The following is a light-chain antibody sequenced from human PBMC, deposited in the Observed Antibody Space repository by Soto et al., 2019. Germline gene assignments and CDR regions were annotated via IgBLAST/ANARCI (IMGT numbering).Light chain of an antibody. V-gene: IGLV1-40*01. J-gene: IGLJ2*01. Sequence: QSVLTQPPSVSGAPGQRVTIACTESRSNIGAGYDVHWYQQLPGTAPKLLIYGNSNRPSGVPDRFSGSKSGTSASLAITGLQAEDEADYYCQSFDGSLSGYVVFGGGTKLTVL. CDR2: GNS. CDR1: RSNIGAGYD. CDR3: QSFDGSLSGYVV.